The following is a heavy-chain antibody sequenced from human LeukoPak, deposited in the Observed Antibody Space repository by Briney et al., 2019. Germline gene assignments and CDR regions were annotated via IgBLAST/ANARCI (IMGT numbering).Heavy chain of an antibody. D-gene: IGHD4-11*01. J-gene: IGHJ4*02. CDR3: ARVGTDYSNYVLTSSFHFDY. CDR2: INPSEGST. V-gene: IGHV1-46*01. CDR1: GYTFTRYY. Sequence: GASVKVSCKASGYTFTRYYMHWVRQAPGQGLEWMAMINPSEGSTSNAQKFQGRVTTTRDTSTSTVYMELTSLRSEDTAVYYCARVGTDYSNYVLTSSFHFDYWGQGTLLTVSS.